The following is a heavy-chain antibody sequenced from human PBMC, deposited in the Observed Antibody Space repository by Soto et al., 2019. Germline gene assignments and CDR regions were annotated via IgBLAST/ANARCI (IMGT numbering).Heavy chain of an antibody. D-gene: IGHD3-3*01. J-gene: IGHJ4*02. CDR1: GFVVTNAW. Sequence: GGSLRLACAASGFVVTNAWLSWVSQAPGKGLERVGRIKPKTDRGPTTEYAASVKGRFTLSKDDSTDMVYLQMNSLKIEDTAVYYCTTAGQWYFWTAYYFEHWGQGTPVTVSS. CDR2: IKPKTDRGPTT. V-gene: IGHV3-15*01. CDR3: TTAGQWYFWTAYYFEH.